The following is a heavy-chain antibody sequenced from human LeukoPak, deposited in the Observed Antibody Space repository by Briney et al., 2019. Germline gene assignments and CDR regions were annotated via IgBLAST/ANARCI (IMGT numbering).Heavy chain of an antibody. D-gene: IGHD4-23*01. CDR3: AKRSSLRWDYYGMDV. J-gene: IGHJ6*02. CDR2: ISASGDSA. Sequence: PGGSLRLSCAASGFTFSSYAMIWVRQAPGKGPEWVAAISASGDSAYYADSVKGRFTLSRDNSKNTLYLQMNSLRAEDTAVYYCAKRSSLRWDYYGMDVWGQGTTVTVSS. V-gene: IGHV3-23*01. CDR1: GFTFSSYA.